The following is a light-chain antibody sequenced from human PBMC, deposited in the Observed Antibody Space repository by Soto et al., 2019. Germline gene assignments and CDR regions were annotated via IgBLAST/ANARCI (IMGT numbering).Light chain of an antibody. CDR3: QQYGDSPLT. J-gene: IGKJ4*01. V-gene: IGKV1-39*01. CDR2: AAS. CDR1: QSISSY. Sequence: DIQMTQSPSSLSASVVDRVTITFRASQSISSYLNWYQQKPGKAPKLLIYAASSLQSGVPPRFSGSGSGTDFTLTISRLEPEDFAVYHCQQYGDSPLTFGGGTKVDIK.